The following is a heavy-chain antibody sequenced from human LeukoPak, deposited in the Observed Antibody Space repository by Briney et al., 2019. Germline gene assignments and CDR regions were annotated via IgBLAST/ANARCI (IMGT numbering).Heavy chain of an antibody. Sequence: GGSLRLSCAASGFTFSSYAMSWVRQAPGKGLEWVSAISGSGGSTYYADSVKGRFTISRDNSKNTLYLQMNSLRAEDTAVYYCAYGTYYYDSTDLTNWGQGTLSPSPQ. CDR1: GFTFSSYA. CDR2: ISGSGGST. D-gene: IGHD3-22*01. J-gene: IGHJ4*02. CDR3: AYGTYYYDSTDLTN. V-gene: IGHV3-23*01.